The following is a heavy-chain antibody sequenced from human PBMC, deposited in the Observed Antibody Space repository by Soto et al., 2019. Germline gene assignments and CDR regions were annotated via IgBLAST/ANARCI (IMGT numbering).Heavy chain of an antibody. CDR2: IIPIFGTA. V-gene: IGHV1-69*01. Sequence: QVQLVQSGAEVKKPGSSVRVSCKASGGTFSSYAISWVRQAPGQGLEWMGGIIPIFGTANYAHQFQGRATISTDESTSTIYKDKNGLISRDTGVYYCERVKHRPIVVMVTSDAFDSWRQGTRVT. D-gene: IGHD3-22*01. CDR3: ERVKHRPIVVMVTSDAFDS. J-gene: IGHJ3*02. CDR1: GGTFSSYA.